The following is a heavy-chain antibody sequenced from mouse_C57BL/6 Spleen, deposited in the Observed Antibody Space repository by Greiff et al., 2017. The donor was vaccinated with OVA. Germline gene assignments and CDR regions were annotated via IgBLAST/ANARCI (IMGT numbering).Heavy chain of an antibody. J-gene: IGHJ4*01. CDR1: GYTFTDYE. CDR2: IDPETGGT. D-gene: IGHD1-1*01. Sequence: VQLQQSGAELVRPGASVTLSCKASGYTFTDYEMHWVKQTPVHGLEWIGAIDPETGGTAYNQKFKGKAILTADKSSSTAYMELRSLTSEDSAVYYCTRERVVADYAMDYWGQGTSVTVSS. V-gene: IGHV1-15*01. CDR3: TRERVVADYAMDY.